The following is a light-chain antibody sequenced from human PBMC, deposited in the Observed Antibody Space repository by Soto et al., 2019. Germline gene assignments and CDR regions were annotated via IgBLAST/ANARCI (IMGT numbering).Light chain of an antibody. V-gene: IGLV7-46*01. CDR1: DGPVTSNHY. CDR3: LLAYSGGRV. J-gene: IGLJ2*01. CDR2: DTT. Sequence: QTVVTQEPSLTVSPGGTVTLTCGSSDGPVTSNHYPYWYQQRPGQVPRTLIYDTTNRQSWAPARFSGSLVGVKAALTLSGAQPEDEAAYYCLLAYSGGRVFGGGTQLTVL.